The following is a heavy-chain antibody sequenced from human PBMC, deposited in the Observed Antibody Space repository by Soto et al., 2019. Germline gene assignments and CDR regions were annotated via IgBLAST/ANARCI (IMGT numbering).Heavy chain of an antibody. CDR3: ARGDGFGTVGNWFDP. V-gene: IGHV3-30-3*01. CDR2: ISFDGGNQ. Sequence: QVQLVESGGGVVQPGRSLRLSCAASGFTFDSYAMHWVRQAPGKGLEWVAVISFDGGNQYYADSVKGRFTFSRDNSKKTLDLQMNSLRGDDTAVYHCARGDGFGTVGNWFDPWGQGTLVTVSS. J-gene: IGHJ5*02. D-gene: IGHD1-1*01. CDR1: GFTFDSYA.